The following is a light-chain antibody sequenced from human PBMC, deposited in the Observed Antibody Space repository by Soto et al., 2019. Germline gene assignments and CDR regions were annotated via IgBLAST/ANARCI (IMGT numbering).Light chain of an antibody. V-gene: IGLV2-18*02. CDR2: DVS. Sequence: QSVLTQHPSVSGSPGQSVAISCTGTSSDVGGSNGVSWYQQPPGTAPKLIIYDVSNRPSGVPDRFSGSKSGNTASLIISGLQAEDEGDYYCSSYTSSSTYVFGTGTKVTVL. CDR1: SSDVGGSNG. J-gene: IGLJ1*01. CDR3: SSYTSSSTYV.